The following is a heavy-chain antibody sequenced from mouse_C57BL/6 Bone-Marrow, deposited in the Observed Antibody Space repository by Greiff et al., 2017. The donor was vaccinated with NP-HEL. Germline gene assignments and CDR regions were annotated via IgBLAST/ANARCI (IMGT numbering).Heavy chain of an antibody. CDR2: ISDGGSYT. D-gene: IGHD2-4*01. V-gene: IGHV5-4*01. J-gene: IGHJ2*01. CDR3: ARDRAYDYPYFDY. Sequence: EVMLVESGGGLVKPGGSLKLSCAASGFTFSSYAMSWVRQTPEKRLEWVATISDGGSYTYYPDNVKGRFTISRDNAKNNLYLQMSHLKSEDTAMYYCARDRAYDYPYFDYWGQGTTLTVSS. CDR1: GFTFSSYA.